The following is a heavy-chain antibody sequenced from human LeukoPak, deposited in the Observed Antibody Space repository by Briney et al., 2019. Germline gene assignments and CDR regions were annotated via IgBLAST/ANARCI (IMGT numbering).Heavy chain of an antibody. CDR1: GGSMSNYY. D-gene: IGHD3-3*01. Sequence: PSETLSLTCTVSGGSMSNYYWSWIRQPAGKGLEWIGRIDASGTTNHNPSLKSRVTMSVDTSKNQISLKVSSVTAADTAVYYCARDDVEGLPRFDPWGQGTLVTVSS. CDR2: IDASGTT. V-gene: IGHV4-4*07. CDR3: ARDDVEGLPRFDP. J-gene: IGHJ5*02.